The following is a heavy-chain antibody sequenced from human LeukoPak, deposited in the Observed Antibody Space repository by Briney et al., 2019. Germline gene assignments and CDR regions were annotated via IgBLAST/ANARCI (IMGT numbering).Heavy chain of an antibody. V-gene: IGHV4-59*01. CDR2: IYYSGST. Sequence: PSETLSLTCTVSGGSISSYYWSWIRQTPGKGLEWIGYIYYSGSTNFNPSLKSRVTISVDTSKNQFSLKMSSVTAADTAVYFCARGGPPGYYYDYYMDVWGKGTTVTVSS. CDR3: ARGGPPGYYYDYYMDV. CDR1: GGSISSYY. J-gene: IGHJ6*03.